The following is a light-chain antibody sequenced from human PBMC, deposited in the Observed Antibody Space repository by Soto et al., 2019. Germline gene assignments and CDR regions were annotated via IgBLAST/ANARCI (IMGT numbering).Light chain of an antibody. CDR3: QQSYTTPWT. J-gene: IGKJ1*01. Sequence: DLQMTQSPSSLSASVGDRVTVTCRASQTISTFLNWYQLKPGKAPELLIYAASTLQSGVPSRFSGSGSGTDFTLTISSLQPEDFAAYYCQQSYTTPWTFGQGTKVEIK. V-gene: IGKV1-39*01. CDR1: QTISTF. CDR2: AAS.